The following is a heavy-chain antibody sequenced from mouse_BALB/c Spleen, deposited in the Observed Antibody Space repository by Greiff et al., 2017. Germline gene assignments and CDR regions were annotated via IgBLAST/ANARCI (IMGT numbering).Heavy chain of an antibody. Sequence: VQLQQSGAELVKPGASVKLSCTASGFNIKDTYMHWVKQRPEQGLEWIGRIDPANGNTKYDPQFQGKATITADTSSSTAYLQLSSLTSEDTAVYYCARTMITTLYLDNWGQGTTLTVSS. V-gene: IGHV14-3*02. CDR3: ARTMITTLYLDN. CDR1: GFNIKDTY. CDR2: IDPANGNT. D-gene: IGHD2-4*01. J-gene: IGHJ2*01.